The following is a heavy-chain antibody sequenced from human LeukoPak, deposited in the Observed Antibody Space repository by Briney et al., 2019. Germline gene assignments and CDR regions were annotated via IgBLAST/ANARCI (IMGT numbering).Heavy chain of an antibody. CDR3: VREAPFGAFDI. CDR1: GYTFATYA. V-gene: IGHV1-3*02. Sequence: ASVKVSCKASGYTFATYAMHWVRQAPGQRLEGMGWSNAGNGNTKYSQEFQGRVTITRDTSASTAYMELSSLRSEDMAVYYCVREAPFGAFDIWGQGTMVTVSS. J-gene: IGHJ3*02. D-gene: IGHD2/OR15-2a*01. CDR2: SNAGNGNT.